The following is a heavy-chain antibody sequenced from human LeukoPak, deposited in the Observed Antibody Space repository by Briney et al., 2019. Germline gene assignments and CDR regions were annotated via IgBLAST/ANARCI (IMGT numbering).Heavy chain of an antibody. V-gene: IGHV1-8*01. CDR2: MNPNSGNT. Sequence: ASVKVSCKASGYTFTSYDINWVRQATGQGLEWMGWMNPNSGNTGHAQKFQGRVTTTRNTSISTAYMELSSLRSEDTAVYYCARINVPPPVGSKELRYFDWQYYFDYWGQGTLVTVSS. CDR3: ARINVPPPVGSKELRYFDWQYYFDY. J-gene: IGHJ4*02. CDR1: GYTFTSYD. D-gene: IGHD3-9*01.